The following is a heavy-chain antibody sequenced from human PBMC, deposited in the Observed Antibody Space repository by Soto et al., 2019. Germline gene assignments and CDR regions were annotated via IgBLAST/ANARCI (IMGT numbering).Heavy chain of an antibody. Sequence: EVPLVESGGGLVQPGRSLRLSCAASGFTFSNYWMHWVRQPPGKGLVWVSRISTDGSRTEYADSVKGRFTISRDNAKNTLYLQLNSLRVEETAVYYCATESSWWIPKENWGRGTLVTVDS. CDR2: ISTDGSRT. J-gene: IGHJ4*02. CDR3: ATESSWWIPKEN. D-gene: IGHD6-13*01. V-gene: IGHV3-74*01. CDR1: GFTFSNYW.